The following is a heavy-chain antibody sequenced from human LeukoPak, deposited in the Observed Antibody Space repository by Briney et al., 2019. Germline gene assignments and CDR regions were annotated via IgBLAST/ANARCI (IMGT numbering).Heavy chain of an antibody. D-gene: IGHD2-2*01. V-gene: IGHV3-21*04. Sequence: GGSLRLSCAASGFTFSTYNMNWVRQAPGKGLEWVSSISISSTYIYYADSVKGRFTISRGNAKNSLYLQMNSLRAEDTAVYYCAKDQLRGHCSSTSCPFDYWGQGTLVTVSS. CDR1: GFTFSTYN. CDR2: ISISSTYI. J-gene: IGHJ4*02. CDR3: AKDQLRGHCSSTSCPFDY.